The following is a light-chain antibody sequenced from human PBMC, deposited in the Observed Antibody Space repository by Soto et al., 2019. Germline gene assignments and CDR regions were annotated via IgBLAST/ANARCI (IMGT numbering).Light chain of an antibody. CDR3: AAWDDSLNGYYV. Sequence: QSVLTQPPSASGTPGQRVTISCSGSSSKTGINTVNCYQQLPGTSPKLLIFSINQRPSGVPDRFSGSKSGTSASLAISGLQSEDEADYYCAAWDDSLNGYYVFGTGTKVTVL. J-gene: IGLJ1*01. V-gene: IGLV1-44*01. CDR2: SIN. CDR1: SSKTGINT.